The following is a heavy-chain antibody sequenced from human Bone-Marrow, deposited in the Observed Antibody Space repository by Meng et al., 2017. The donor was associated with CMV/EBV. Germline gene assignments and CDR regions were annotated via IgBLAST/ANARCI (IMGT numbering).Heavy chain of an antibody. D-gene: IGHD3-9*01. CDR1: GDSVSSNSAA. CDR3: ATGSDCDY. J-gene: IGHJ4*02. CDR2: TYYRSKWYN. Sequence: SCAISGDSVSSNSAAWNWIRQSPSRGLEWLGRTYYRSKWYNDYAVSVKSRITINPDTSKNQFYLHLNSVTPEDTAVYYCATGSDCDYWGRGTLVTVSS. V-gene: IGHV6-1*01.